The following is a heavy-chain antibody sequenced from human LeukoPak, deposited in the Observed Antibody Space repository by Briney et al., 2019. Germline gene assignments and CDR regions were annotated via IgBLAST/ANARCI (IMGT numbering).Heavy chain of an antibody. D-gene: IGHD5-24*01. V-gene: IGHV4-59*08. CDR2: IYYSGST. CDR3: ARKRDALYYFDS. J-gene: IGHJ4*02. CDR1: GGSIRSYY. Sequence: SETLSLTCTVSGGSIRSYYWSWIRQPPGKGLEWIGYIYYSGSTNYNPSLKSRLTISVDTSKNQFSLKLSSVTAADTAVYYCARKRDALYYFDSWGQGTLVTVSS.